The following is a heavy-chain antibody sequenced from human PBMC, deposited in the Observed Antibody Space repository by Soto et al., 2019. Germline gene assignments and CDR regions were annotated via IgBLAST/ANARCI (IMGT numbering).Heavy chain of an antibody. Sequence: QVQLVQSGAEVKKPGSSVKVSCKASGGSLSNYDISWVRQAPGQGLEWMGGIIPVFGTANYAQKFQGRVTITADESTNIVYMDVTSPRSEDTAVYYCARGDATKIVVTTYYAMDVWGQGTTVTVSS. D-gene: IGHD4-17*01. V-gene: IGHV1-69*12. CDR2: IIPVFGTA. J-gene: IGHJ6*02. CDR3: ARGDATKIVVTTYYAMDV. CDR1: GGSLSNYD.